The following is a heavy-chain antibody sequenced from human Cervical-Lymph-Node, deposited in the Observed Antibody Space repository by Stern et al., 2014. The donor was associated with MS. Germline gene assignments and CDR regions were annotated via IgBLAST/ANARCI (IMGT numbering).Heavy chain of an antibody. V-gene: IGHV1-69*09. CDR2: IIPILGLP. J-gene: IGHJ5*01. CDR1: GGGALSSSYA. Sequence: VQLVESGAEVRKPWSSVNVSCKASGGGALSSSYAITWMRQAPGQGLEWMGRIIPILGLPNYAQKFKDRVTITADRATTTAYMELNSLRSEDTAVYYCARGIVSNRAAASQHNLFDSWGQGTLVTVSS. D-gene: IGHD2-2*01. CDR3: ARGIVSNRAAASQHNLFDS.